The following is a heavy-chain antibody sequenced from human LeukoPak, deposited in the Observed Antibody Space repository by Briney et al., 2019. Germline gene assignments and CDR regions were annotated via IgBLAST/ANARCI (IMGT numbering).Heavy chain of an antibody. CDR3: ARHFYRATVTSAYFDS. J-gene: IGHJ4*02. CDR2: IYYSGST. V-gene: IGHV4-59*08. D-gene: IGHD4-17*01. CDR1: GGSISSYF. Sequence: SETLSLTCTVSGGSISSYFWSWIRQPPGKGLEWIGYIYYSGSTNYNPSLRGRVTISVDTSKNQFSLKLSSVTAADTAVYYCARHFYRATVTSAYFDSWGQGTLVTVSS.